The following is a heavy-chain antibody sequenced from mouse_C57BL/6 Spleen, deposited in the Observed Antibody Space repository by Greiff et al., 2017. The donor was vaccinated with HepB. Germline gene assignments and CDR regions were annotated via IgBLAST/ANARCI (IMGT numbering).Heavy chain of an antibody. V-gene: IGHV1-66*01. Sequence: VQLQQSGPELVKPGASVKISCKASGYSFTSYYIHWVKQRPGQGLEWIGWIYPGSGNTKYNEKFKGKATLTADTSSSTAYMQLSSLTSEDSAVYYCARRGVPWYFDVWGTGTTVTVSS. CDR1: GYSFTSYY. CDR3: ARRGVPWYFDV. CDR2: IYPGSGNT. J-gene: IGHJ1*03.